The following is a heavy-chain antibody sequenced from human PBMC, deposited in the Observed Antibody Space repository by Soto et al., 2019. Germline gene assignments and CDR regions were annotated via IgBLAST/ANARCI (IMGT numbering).Heavy chain of an antibody. V-gene: IGHV2-5*02. CDR1: GLSLSTSGVG. D-gene: IGHD2-15*01. CDR3: AHTHCSNATCYFLDV. Sequence: CGPTRGNPTPTLALTCSFSGLSLSTSGVGVVWSSKHQGRALEWLALIYWDDDKRYSPSLKSGLTITKDTSKNQVVLTMTTMDPVDTGTYYCAHTHCSNATCYFLDVWGQGTTVTVSS. J-gene: IGHJ6*01. CDR2: IYWDDDK.